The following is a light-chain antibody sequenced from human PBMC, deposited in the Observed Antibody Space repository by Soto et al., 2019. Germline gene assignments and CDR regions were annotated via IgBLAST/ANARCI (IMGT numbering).Light chain of an antibody. J-gene: IGKJ1*01. CDR1: QGIRND. CDR3: QQFKRGPWT. CDR2: DVS. Sequence: DIQMNQSPSSLSASVGDSVTITGRASQGIRNDLGWYPPTPGKAPKIXLYDVSSLASGVPSRFGGSGSATGFIRSINGLQPVDVATDFCQQFKRGPWTFGQGTKVDIK. V-gene: IGKV1-17*01.